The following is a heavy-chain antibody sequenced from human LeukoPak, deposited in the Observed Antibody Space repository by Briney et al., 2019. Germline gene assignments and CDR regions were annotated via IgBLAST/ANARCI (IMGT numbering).Heavy chain of an antibody. Sequence: GGSLRLSCAASGFRFSTSCMNWVRQAPGKGLEWVAFISLDGSDEDNGDSVTGSLTISRDNSKNTMYLQMNSLRAEDRAVYYCAKEVTYCSSSSCNDAFDVWGRGTMVIVSS. V-gene: IGHV3-30*02. J-gene: IGHJ3*01. D-gene: IGHD2-2*01. CDR2: ISLDGSDE. CDR3: AKEVTYCSSSSCNDAFDV. CDR1: GFRFSTSC.